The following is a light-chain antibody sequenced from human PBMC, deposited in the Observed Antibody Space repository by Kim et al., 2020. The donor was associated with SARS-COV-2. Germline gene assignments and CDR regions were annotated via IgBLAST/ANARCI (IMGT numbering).Light chain of an antibody. CDR1: QSVSNY. CDR3: QQRTNWPPIT. J-gene: IGKJ5*01. Sequence: PGERATLSCRASQSVSNYLAWYQQKPGQPPRLLIYDASNRATGVPARFSGSGSGTDFTLTISSLEPEDFAVYYCQQRTNWPPITFGQGTRLEIK. V-gene: IGKV3-11*01. CDR2: DAS.